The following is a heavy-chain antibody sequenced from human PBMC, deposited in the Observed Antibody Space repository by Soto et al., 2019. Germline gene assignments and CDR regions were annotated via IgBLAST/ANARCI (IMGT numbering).Heavy chain of an antibody. CDR2: IFHTRST. V-gene: IGHV4-4*02. J-gene: IGHJ4*02. CDR1: SGSIGSNNW. Sequence: QVQLQESGPGLVQPSGTLSLTCTVSSGSIGSNNWWNWVRLPPGKGLEWIGEIFHTRSTNYNPSLRSRVTISLDMSRNQFSLRLSSVTAADTAVYYCARGGGYYFDYWGQGTLVTVSS. CDR3: ARGGGYYFDY. D-gene: IGHD3-16*01.